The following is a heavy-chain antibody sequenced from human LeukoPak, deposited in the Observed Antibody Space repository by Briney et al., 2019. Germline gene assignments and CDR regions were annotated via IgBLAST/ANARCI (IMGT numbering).Heavy chain of an antibody. CDR3: ARHQILWSDFDY. Sequence: GGSLRLSCAASGFTFSDYYMSWIRQAPGKGLEWVSYISSSGSTTYYADSVKGRFTISRDNAKNSLYLQMNSLRAEDTAVYYCARHQILWSDFDYWGQGTLVTVSS. V-gene: IGHV3-11*01. CDR1: GFTFSDYY. CDR2: ISSSGSTT. J-gene: IGHJ4*02. D-gene: IGHD3-10*01.